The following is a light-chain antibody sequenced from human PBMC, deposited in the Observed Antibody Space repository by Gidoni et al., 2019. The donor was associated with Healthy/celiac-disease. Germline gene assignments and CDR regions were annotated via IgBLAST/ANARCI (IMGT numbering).Light chain of an antibody. V-gene: IGKV1-33*01. J-gene: IGKJ4*01. Sequence: DIQMTQSPSSLSAFVGDRVTITCQASQDISNYLNWYQQKPGKAPKLLIYDASNLETGVPSRFSGSGSGTDFTFTISSLQPEDIATYYCQQYDNLLQDTFGGGTKVEIK. CDR2: DAS. CDR3: QQYDNLLQDT. CDR1: QDISNY.